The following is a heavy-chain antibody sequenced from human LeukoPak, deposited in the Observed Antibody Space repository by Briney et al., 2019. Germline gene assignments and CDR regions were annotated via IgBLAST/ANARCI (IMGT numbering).Heavy chain of an antibody. CDR1: GGSFSGYY. CDR3: ARGTSWYRASPYYYYMDV. V-gene: IGHV4-34*01. CDR2: INHSGST. D-gene: IGHD6-13*01. Sequence: SETLSLTCAVYGGSFSGYYWSWIRQPPGKGLEWIGEINHSGSTNYNPSLKSRVTISVDTSKDQFSLKLSSVTAADTAVYYCARGTSWYRASPYYYYMDVWGKGTTVTVSS. J-gene: IGHJ6*03.